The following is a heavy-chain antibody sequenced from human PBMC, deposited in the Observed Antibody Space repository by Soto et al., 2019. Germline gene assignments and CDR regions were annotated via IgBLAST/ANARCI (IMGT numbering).Heavy chain of an antibody. Sequence: GGSLRLSCAASGFTFSSYGMHWVRQAPGKGLEWVAVISYDGSNKYYADSVKGRFTISRDNSKNTLYLQMNSLRAEDTAVYYCSRRYSSRWLLAYWGQGTSVTGSS. CDR1: GFTFSSYG. V-gene: IGHV3-30*03. CDR2: ISYDGSNK. D-gene: IGHD6-13*01. CDR3: SRRYSSRWLLAY. J-gene: IGHJ4*02.